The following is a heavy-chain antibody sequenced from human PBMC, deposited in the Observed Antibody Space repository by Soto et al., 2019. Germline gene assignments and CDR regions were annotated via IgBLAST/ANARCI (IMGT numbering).Heavy chain of an antibody. CDR2: ISNVGDT. D-gene: IGHD2-21*01. CDR1: GFAFSGYA. CDR3: ARVGVMATLDY. J-gene: IGHJ4*02. V-gene: IGHV3-64*01. Sequence: GSLSLSCTASGFAFSGYAMHWFRQAPGKGLEYVSAISNVGDTYYANSVRGRFTISRDNSKTTLYLQMGSLRVEDMAVYYCARVGVMATLDYWGPGTLVTVSS.